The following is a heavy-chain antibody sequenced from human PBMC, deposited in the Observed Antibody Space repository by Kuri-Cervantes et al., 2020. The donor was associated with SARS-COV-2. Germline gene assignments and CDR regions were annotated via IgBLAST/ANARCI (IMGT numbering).Heavy chain of an antibody. V-gene: IGHV3-20*03. CDR3: ASVQLTGNRGGSYDY. CDR2: SNWNVGST. CDR1: GFTFSSYW. Sequence: ESLKISFAASGFTFSSYWLHWVCQAPGKGLEWVFGSNWNVGSTGYADSVKGRFTFSRDNVKNSLYLQMNSLRAEDTALYYCASVQLTGNRGGSYDYWGQGTRVTCSS. J-gene: IGHJ4*02. D-gene: IGHD1-20*01.